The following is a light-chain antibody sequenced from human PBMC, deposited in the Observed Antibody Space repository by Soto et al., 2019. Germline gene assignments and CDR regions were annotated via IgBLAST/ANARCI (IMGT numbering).Light chain of an antibody. J-gene: IGKJ4*01. V-gene: IGKV3-11*01. CDR1: KSVTSN. Sequence: EIVLTQSPATLSLSPGERATLSCRASKSVTSNLAWYQQKPGQAPRLLIYDASNRATGIPARFSGTGSGTDFTLTISSLEPEDFAVYYCQQRSTWPFTFGGGTKVDIK. CDR3: QQRSTWPFT. CDR2: DAS.